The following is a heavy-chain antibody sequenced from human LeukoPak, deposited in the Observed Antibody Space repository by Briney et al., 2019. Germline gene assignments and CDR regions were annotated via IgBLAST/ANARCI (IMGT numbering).Heavy chain of an antibody. CDR1: GYTFTSYD. Sequence: GESLKISYKASGYTFTSYDINWVRQATGQGLEWMGWMNPNSGNTGYAQKFQGRVTITRNTSISTAYMELSSLRSEDTAVYYCARGALVLMGARTLYNWFDPWGQGTLVTVSS. CDR3: ARGALVLMGARTLYNWFDP. D-gene: IGHD2-8*01. J-gene: IGHJ5*02. V-gene: IGHV1-8*03. CDR2: MNPNSGNT.